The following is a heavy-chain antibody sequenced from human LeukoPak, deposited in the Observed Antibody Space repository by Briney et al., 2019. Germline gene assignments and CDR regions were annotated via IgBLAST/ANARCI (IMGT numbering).Heavy chain of an antibody. D-gene: IGHD3-22*01. CDR2: IYYSGST. CDR3: ARQFESYYYDSSGYYSHTKFDY. CDR1: GGSISSSSYY. V-gene: IGHV4-39*01. Sequence: PSETLSLTCTVSGGSISSSSYYWGWIRQPPGKGLEWIGSIYYSGSTYYNPSLKSRVTISVDTSKNQFSLKLSSVTAADTAVCYCARQFESYYYDSSGYYSHTKFDYWGQGTLVTVSS. J-gene: IGHJ4*02.